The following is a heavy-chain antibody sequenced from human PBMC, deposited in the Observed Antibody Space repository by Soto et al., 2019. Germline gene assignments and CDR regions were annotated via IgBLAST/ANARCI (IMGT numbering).Heavy chain of an antibody. V-gene: IGHV4-38-2*02. CDR1: VYATRGGAS. CDR2: IYHGGTT. D-gene: IGHD6-19*01. J-gene: IGHJ4*01. CDR3: ARVHVMVVAGSTFDY. Sequence: SEPLSLTGSGSVYATRGGASWACIRQLPGKGPEWIASIYHGGTTFYNPSLKSRITISVDTSNNQFSLKLTSVTAADTAVYYCARVHVMVVAGSTFDYWGHGTLVTVSS.